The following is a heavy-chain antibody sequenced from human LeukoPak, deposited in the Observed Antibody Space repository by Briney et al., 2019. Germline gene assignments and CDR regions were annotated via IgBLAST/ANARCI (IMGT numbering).Heavy chain of an antibody. CDR1: GYTFTSYG. CDR2: ISDNNGNT. Sequence: ASVKVSCKASGYTFTSYGISWVRQAPGQGLEWIGLISDNNGNTYYAQTLQGRFTMTTDTSTSTPYLQLNSLRADDTAVYYCAREQYSVYVRYFDYWGRGTLVTVSS. J-gene: IGHJ4*02. V-gene: IGHV1-18*01. D-gene: IGHD5/OR15-5a*01. CDR3: AREQYSVYVRYFDY.